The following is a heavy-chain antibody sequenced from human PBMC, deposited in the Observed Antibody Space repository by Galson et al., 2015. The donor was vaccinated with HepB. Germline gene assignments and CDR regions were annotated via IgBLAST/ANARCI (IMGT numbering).Heavy chain of an antibody. J-gene: IGHJ6*02. CDR1: GYTFTSYY. CDR3: ASGAWSSSSSDYYYGMDV. Sequence: SVKVSCKASGYTFTSYYMHWVRQAPGQGLEWMGIINPSGGSTSYAQKFQGRVTMTRDTSTSTVYMELSSLRSEDTAVYYCASGAWSSSSSDYYYGMDVWGQGTLVTVSS. D-gene: IGHD6-6*01. V-gene: IGHV1-46*03. CDR2: INPSGGST.